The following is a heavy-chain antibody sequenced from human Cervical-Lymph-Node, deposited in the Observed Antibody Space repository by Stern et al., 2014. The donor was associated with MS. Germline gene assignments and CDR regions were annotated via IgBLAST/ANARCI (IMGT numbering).Heavy chain of an antibody. Sequence: VQLVESGPEVKKPGASVMVSCKTSGYTFTNYYIHCVRQAPGQGLEWMGIINPNGSVTASAQKFQGRLTMTRATSTTTVYMRLITLTSEDTAMYYCTRAVGGVGREWGQGTLVFVSS. CDR3: TRAVGGVGRE. CDR2: INPNGSVT. J-gene: IGHJ4*02. D-gene: IGHD3-16*01. CDR1: GYTFTNYY. V-gene: IGHV1-46*01.